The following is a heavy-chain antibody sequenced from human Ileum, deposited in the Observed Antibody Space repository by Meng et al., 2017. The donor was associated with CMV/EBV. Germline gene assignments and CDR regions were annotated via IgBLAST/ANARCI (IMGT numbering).Heavy chain of an antibody. CDR3: AGGGPAIYSPFDP. V-gene: IGHV3-23*01. CDR1: GSNFSNYN. CDR2: ISSSGGST. J-gene: IGHJ5*02. D-gene: IGHD3-16*01. Sequence: VASGSNFSNYNMSWVRQAPGRGLEWVSGISSSGGSTYDADSVKGRFSISRDNSRNTLYLQMMSLRAEDTAVYYCAGGGPAIYSPFDPWGQGTLVTVSS.